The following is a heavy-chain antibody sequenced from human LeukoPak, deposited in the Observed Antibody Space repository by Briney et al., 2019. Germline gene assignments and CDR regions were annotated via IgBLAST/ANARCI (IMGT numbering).Heavy chain of an antibody. Sequence: GGSLRLSCAASGFTFSSYAMHWVRQAPGKGLEWVAVISYDGSNKYYADSVKGRFTISRGNSKNTLYLQMNSLRAEDTAVYYCAKVLSYFCFDYWGQGTLVTVSS. V-gene: IGHV3-30*04. D-gene: IGHD1-26*01. CDR2: ISYDGSNK. CDR3: AKVLSYFCFDY. J-gene: IGHJ4*02. CDR1: GFTFSSYA.